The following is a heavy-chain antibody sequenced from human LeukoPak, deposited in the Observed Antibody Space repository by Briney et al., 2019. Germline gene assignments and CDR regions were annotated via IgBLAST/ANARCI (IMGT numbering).Heavy chain of an antibody. J-gene: IGHJ5*02. CDR2: IYYSGST. CDR3: ARRSVMVRGVRGYQGKNWFDP. Sequence: SETLSLTCTVSGGSISSSSYDWGWIRQPPGKGLEWIGSIYYSGSTYYNPSLKSRVTISVDTSKNHFFLKLSSVTAADTAVYYCARRSVMVRGVRGYQGKNWFDPWGQGTLVTVSS. D-gene: IGHD3-10*01. V-gene: IGHV4-39*02. CDR1: GGSISSSSYD.